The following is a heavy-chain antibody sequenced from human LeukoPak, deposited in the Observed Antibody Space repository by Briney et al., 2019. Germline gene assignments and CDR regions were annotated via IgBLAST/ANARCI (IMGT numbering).Heavy chain of an antibody. J-gene: IGHJ4*02. Sequence: SETLSLTCSISGGSISSSGHYWGWIRQPPGKGLEWIGSIYYSGGTYYNASLKSRITISPDTSKNQLSLKLTSVTAADTAVYHCARGPYYFASWGQGALVTVSS. CDR1: GGSISSSGHY. CDR3: ARGPYYFAS. CDR2: IYYSGGT. V-gene: IGHV4-39*01.